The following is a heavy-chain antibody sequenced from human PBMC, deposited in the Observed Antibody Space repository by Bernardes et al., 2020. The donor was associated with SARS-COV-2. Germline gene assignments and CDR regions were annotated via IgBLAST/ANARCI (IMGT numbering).Heavy chain of an antibody. D-gene: IGHD1-26*01. Sequence: SGPTLLKPTQTLTLTCPFSGFALTPSGVGVGWVRRPPGKALEWLALIYWDDDKRYRPSVQSRVTINKDTSKSQVVLTMTNMDPVDTGTYYCVHIVVSGSYKVLYYGMDVWGQGTTVTVSS. CDR3: VHIVVSGSYKVLYYGMDV. CDR1: GFALTPSGVG. J-gene: IGHJ6*02. CDR2: IYWDDDK. V-gene: IGHV2-5*02.